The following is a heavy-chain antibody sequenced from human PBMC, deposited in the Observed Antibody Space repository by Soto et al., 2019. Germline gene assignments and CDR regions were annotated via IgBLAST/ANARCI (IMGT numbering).Heavy chain of an antibody. CDR1: GGSISSTNW. D-gene: IGHD2-21*01. CDR3: ASLPAHIVAVLHPLPT. CDR2: IYHSGGA. J-gene: IGHJ5*02. V-gene: IGHV4-4*02. Sequence: VQLRQSGPGLVKPSGTLSLTCAVSGGSISSTNWWSWVRQVPGKGLVWIGEIYHSGGASYNPSLKGRVTITIDKPNNQFSLKLNSVTAADTAVYYCASLPAHIVAVLHPLPTWGRGTLVTVSS.